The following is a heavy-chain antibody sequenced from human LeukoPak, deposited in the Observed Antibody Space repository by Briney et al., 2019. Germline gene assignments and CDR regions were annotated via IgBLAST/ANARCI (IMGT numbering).Heavy chain of an antibody. D-gene: IGHD6-19*01. J-gene: IGHJ5*02. CDR3: ARVGVVAGTGWFDP. Sequence: PSETLSLTCTVSGGSISSGGYYWSWIRQHPGKGLEWIGYIYYSGSTYYNPSLKSRVTISVDTSKNQFSLKLSSVTAADTAVYYCARVGVVAGTGWFDPWGQGTLVTVSP. V-gene: IGHV4-31*03. CDR2: IYYSGST. CDR1: GGSISSGGYY.